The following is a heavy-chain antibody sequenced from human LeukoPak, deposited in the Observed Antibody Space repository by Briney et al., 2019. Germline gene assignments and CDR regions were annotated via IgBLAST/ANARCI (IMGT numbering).Heavy chain of an antibody. Sequence: SQTLSLTCTVSGGSISSGDYYWGWIRQPPGKGLEWIGYIYYSGSTYYNPSLKSRVTISVDTSKNQFSLKLSSVTAADTAVYYCARAGRYYDFWSGFAAPDYYMDVWGEGTTVTVSS. J-gene: IGHJ6*03. V-gene: IGHV4-30-4*08. CDR3: ARAGRYYDFWSGFAAPDYYMDV. D-gene: IGHD3-3*01. CDR2: IYYSGST. CDR1: GGSISSGDYY.